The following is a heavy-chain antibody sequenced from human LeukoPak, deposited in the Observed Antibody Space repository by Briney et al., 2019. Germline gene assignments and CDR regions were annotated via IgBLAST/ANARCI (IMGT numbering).Heavy chain of an antibody. D-gene: IGHD3-22*01. CDR3: ARVHQIVTYYYDSSGYYWFDP. V-gene: IGHV1-69*05. CDR1: GGTFSSYA. J-gene: IGHJ5*02. Sequence: GASVKVSCKASGGTFSSYAISWLRQAPGQGLEWMGGIIPIFGTANYAQKFQGRVTITTDESTSTAYMELSSLRSEDTAVYYCARVHQIVTYYYDSSGYYWFDPWGQGTLVTVSS. CDR2: IIPIFGTA.